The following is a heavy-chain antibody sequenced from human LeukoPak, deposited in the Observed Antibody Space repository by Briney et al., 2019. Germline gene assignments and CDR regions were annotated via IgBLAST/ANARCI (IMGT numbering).Heavy chain of an antibody. V-gene: IGHV1-24*01. CDR2: FDPEDGET. J-gene: IGHJ4*02. D-gene: IGHD3-22*01. CDR3: ATYYDSSGYYFYSS. CDR1: GYTLTELS. Sequence: ASVKVSCKVSGYTLTELSMHWVRQAPGKGLEWMGGFDPEDGETIYAQKFQGRVTMTEDTSTDTAYMELSSLRSEDTAVYYCATYYDSSGYYFYSSWGQGTLVTVSS.